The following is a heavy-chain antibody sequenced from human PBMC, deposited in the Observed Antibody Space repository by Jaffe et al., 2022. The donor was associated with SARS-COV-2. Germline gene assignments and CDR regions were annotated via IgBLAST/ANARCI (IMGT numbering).Heavy chain of an antibody. D-gene: IGHD5-18*01. J-gene: IGHJ6*02. CDR2: IYYSGST. Sequence: QVQLQESGPGLVKPSETLSLTCTVSGGSISSYYWSWIRQPPGKGLEWIGYIYYSGSTNYNPSLKSRVTISVDTSKNQFSLKLSSVTAADTAVYYCASSGYSYEIRGNYYYYYGMDVWGQGTTVTVSS. CDR3: ASSGYSYEIRGNYYYYYGMDV. V-gene: IGHV4-59*01. CDR1: GGSISSYY.